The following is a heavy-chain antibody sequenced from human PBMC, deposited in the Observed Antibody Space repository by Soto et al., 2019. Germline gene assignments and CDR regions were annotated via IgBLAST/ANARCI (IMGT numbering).Heavy chain of an antibody. CDR2: ISYDGSNK. CDR3: AKDGHLYSSSWYFGYYFDY. Sequence: GGSLRLSCAASGFTFSSYGMHWVRQAPGKGLEWVAVISYDGSNKYYADSVEGRFTISRDNSKNTLYLQMNSLRAENTAVYYCAKDGHLYSSSWYFGYYFDYWGQGTLVTVSS. J-gene: IGHJ4*02. D-gene: IGHD6-13*01. CDR1: GFTFSSYG. V-gene: IGHV3-30*18.